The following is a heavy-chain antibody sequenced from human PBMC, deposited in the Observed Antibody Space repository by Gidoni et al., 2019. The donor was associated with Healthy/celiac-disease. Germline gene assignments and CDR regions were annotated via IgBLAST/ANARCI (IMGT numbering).Heavy chain of an antibody. CDR2: ISGSGGST. V-gene: IGHV3-23*01. J-gene: IGHJ4*02. Sequence: EVQLLESVGGLVQPGGSLRLSCAASGFTFSRYAMSWVRQAPGKGLEWVSAISGSGGSTYYADSVKGRFTISRDKSKNTLYLQMNSLRAEDTAVYYCAKYSSGWFDYWGQGTLVTVSS. CDR3: AKYSSGWFDY. CDR1: GFTFSRYA. D-gene: IGHD6-19*01.